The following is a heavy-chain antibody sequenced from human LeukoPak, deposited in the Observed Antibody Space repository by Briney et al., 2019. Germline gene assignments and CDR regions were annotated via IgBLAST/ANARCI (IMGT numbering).Heavy chain of an antibody. D-gene: IGHD3-22*01. Sequence: PGGSLRLSCAASGFTFSSYWMHWVRHAPGKGLVWVSRINSDGSSTSYADSVKGRFTISRDNAKNSLYLQMNSLRAEDTAVYYCARALYDGSGYYSHFDYWGQGTLVTVSS. J-gene: IGHJ4*02. CDR1: GFTFSSYW. V-gene: IGHV3-74*01. CDR2: INSDGSST. CDR3: ARALYDGSGYYSHFDY.